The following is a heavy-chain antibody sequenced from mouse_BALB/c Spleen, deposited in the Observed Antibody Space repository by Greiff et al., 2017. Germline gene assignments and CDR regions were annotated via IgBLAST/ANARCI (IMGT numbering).Heavy chain of an antibody. V-gene: IGHV1-7*01. J-gene: IGHJ2*01. CDR2: INPSTGYT. CDR3: ARNDLDY. Sequence: QVHVKQSGAELAKPGASVKMSCKASGYTFTSYWMHWVKQRPGQGLEWIGYINPSTGYTEYNQKFKDKATLTADKSSSTAYMQLSSLTSEDSAVYYCARNDLDYWGQGTTLTVSS. D-gene: IGHD2-3*01. CDR1: GYTFTSYW.